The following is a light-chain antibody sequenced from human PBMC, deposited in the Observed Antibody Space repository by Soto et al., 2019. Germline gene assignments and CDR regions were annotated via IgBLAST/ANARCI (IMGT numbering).Light chain of an antibody. CDR1: QSVSSY. CDR2: GAS. J-gene: IGKJ5*01. V-gene: IGKV3-15*01. CDR3: QQYHNWPIT. Sequence: EIVLTQSPATLSLSPGERATLYCRASQSVSSYLAWYQQKPGQAPRLLLYGASTRATGIPDRFSGSGSATEFTLTISSLQSEDFAVYYCQQYHNWPITFGQGTRLEIK.